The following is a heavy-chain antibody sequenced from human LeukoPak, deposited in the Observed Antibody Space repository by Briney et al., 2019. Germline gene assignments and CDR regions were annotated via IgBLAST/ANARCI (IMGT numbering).Heavy chain of an antibody. V-gene: IGHV4-39*07. CDR3: ARGPRFTSYYYYYYYMDV. Sequence: SETLSLTCTVSGGSISSTSYSWGWIRQPPRKGLEWIGSIYYSGSTYYNPSLKSRVTISADTSKNQFSLKLSSVTAADTAVYYCARGPRFTSYYYYYYYMDVWGKGTTVTVSS. CDR2: IYYSGST. D-gene: IGHD3-10*01. CDR1: GGSISSTSYS. J-gene: IGHJ6*03.